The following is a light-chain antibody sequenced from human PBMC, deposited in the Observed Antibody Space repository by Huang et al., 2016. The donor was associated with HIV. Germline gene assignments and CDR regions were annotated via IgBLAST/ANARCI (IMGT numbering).Light chain of an antibody. Sequence: DIQMTQSQSSLSASVGDRVTITCQASQDINKYLAWYHQKPGKAPKLLIYDAAKLGTGVPSRFSGSGSGTTFTFTISSLQPEDIATYYCQQYHALPVTFGGGTKVEIK. CDR2: DAA. V-gene: IGKV1-33*01. CDR1: QDINKY. J-gene: IGKJ4*01. CDR3: QQYHALPVT.